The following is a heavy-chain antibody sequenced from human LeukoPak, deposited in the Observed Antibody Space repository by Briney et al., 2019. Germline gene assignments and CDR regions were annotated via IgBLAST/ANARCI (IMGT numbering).Heavy chain of an antibody. V-gene: IGHV3-23*01. CDR2: ISNSGGRT. D-gene: IGHD6-13*01. CDR3: TRGHRSSSWINWFDP. J-gene: IGHJ5*02. Sequence: GGSLRLSCAASGFTFSSYAMSWVRQAPGKGLEWVSGISNSGGRTYYADSVKGRFTISRDNAKNTLYLQMNSLRAEDTAVYYCTRGHRSSSWINWFDPWGQGTLVTVSS. CDR1: GFTFSSYA.